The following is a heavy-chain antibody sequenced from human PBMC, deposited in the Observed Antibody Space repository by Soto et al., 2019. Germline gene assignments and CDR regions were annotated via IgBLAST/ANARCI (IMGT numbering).Heavy chain of an antibody. V-gene: IGHV4-59*01. J-gene: IGHJ6*02. D-gene: IGHD3-16*01. CDR1: GGSIGYYY. CDR3: ARARISLVGEINKYNMDV. CDR2: IYDGGSN. Sequence: SETLSLTCTVSGGSIGYYYWSWIRQPPGKALEWIGYIYDGGSNNYNPSLKSRVTISADTSKNQLSLKLTSVTAADTAVYYCARARISLVGEINKYNMDVWGQGTTVTSP.